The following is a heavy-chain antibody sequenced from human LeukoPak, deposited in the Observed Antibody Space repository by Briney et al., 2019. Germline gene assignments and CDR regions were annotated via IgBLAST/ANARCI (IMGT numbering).Heavy chain of an antibody. CDR2: IRSETNDYAT. Sequence: GGSLKLSCAASGXSFSGSAIHWVRQASGRGLEWVGRIRSETNDYATTYAESVKGRFTISRDESKKTAYLQMNSLKNEDTAVYYCTRQATTTFNPWGQGTLVTVSA. CDR1: GXSFSGSA. D-gene: IGHD1-1*01. J-gene: IGHJ5*02. CDR3: TRQATTTFNP. V-gene: IGHV3-73*01.